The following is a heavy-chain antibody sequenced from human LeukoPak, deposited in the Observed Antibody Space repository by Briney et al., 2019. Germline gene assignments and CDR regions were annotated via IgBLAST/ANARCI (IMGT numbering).Heavy chain of an antibody. D-gene: IGHD3-22*01. V-gene: IGHV3-30*02. J-gene: IGHJ4*02. Sequence: GGSLRLSCAASGFTFNSYGMHWVRRAPGKGLEWVAFIRHDGTNKYYADCVKGRFTIFRDNSKKTLFLQMSSLGVEDTAVYYCGRDVSDKVVVNTHNFDFWGQGTLVTVSS. CDR1: GFTFNSYG. CDR3: GRDVSDKVVVNTHNFDF. CDR2: IRHDGTNK.